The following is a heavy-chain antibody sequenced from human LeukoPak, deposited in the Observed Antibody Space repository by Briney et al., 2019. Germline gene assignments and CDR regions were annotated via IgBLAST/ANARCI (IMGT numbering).Heavy chain of an antibody. CDR3: AKEDTAMVWEVFRYYYYGMDV. CDR1: GFPFSSYG. D-gene: IGHD5-18*01. V-gene: IGHV3-30*18. Sequence: GRSLRLSCAASGFPFSSYGMHWVRQAPGKGLEWVAVISYDGSNKYYADSVKGRFTISRDNSKNTLYLQMNSLRAEDTAVYYCAKEDTAMVWEVFRYYYYGMDVWGQGTTVTVSS. CDR2: ISYDGSNK. J-gene: IGHJ6*02.